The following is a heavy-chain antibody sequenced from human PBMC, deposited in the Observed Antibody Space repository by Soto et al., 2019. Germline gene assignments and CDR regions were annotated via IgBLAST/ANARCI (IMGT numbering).Heavy chain of an antibody. J-gene: IGHJ6*02. CDR1: GGSINSGDYH. Sequence: QVQLQESGPGLVKPSQTLSLTCTVSGGSINSGDYHWTWIRQFPGKGLEWIGGIYYSANTYYNPALVSRITISLDTSKNQFSLKLTSVTAADTAVYYCARDSRTPSGGMDVWGQGTTVTVSS. D-gene: IGHD3-10*01. V-gene: IGHV4-30-4*01. CDR2: IYYSANT. CDR3: ARDSRTPSGGMDV.